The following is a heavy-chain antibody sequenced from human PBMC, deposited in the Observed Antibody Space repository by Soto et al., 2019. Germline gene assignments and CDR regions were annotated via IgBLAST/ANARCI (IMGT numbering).Heavy chain of an antibody. CDR2: ISSSSSYI. J-gene: IGHJ4*02. V-gene: IGHV3-21*01. CDR1: GFTFSSYS. CDR3: ARHRGGSYYYFDY. Sequence: GSLRLTCAASGFTFSSYSMNWVRQAPGKGLEWVSSISSSSSYIYYADSVKGRFTISRDNAKNSLYLQMNSLRAEDTAVYYCARHRGGSYYYFDYWGQGTLVTVSS. D-gene: IGHD1-26*01.